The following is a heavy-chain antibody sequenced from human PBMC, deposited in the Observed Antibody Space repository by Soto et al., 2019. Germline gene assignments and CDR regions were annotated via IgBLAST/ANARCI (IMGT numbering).Heavy chain of an antibody. CDR2: INAGNGNT. CDR3: ARHRNLYCSSTSCYLGAYYYYGMDV. V-gene: IGHV1-3*01. Sequence: ASVKVSCKASGYTFTSYAMHWVRQAPGQRLEWMGWINAGNGNTKYSQKFQGRVTITRDTSASTAYMELSSLRSEDTAVYYCARHRNLYCSSTSCYLGAYYYYGMDVWGQGTTVTV. D-gene: IGHD2-2*01. CDR1: GYTFTSYA. J-gene: IGHJ6*02.